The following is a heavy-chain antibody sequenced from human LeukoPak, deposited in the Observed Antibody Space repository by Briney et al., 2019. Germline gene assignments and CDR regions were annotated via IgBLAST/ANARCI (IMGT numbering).Heavy chain of an antibody. V-gene: IGHV3-23*01. CDR1: GFTFSSYA. J-gene: IGHJ4*02. CDR3: AKEGTYYDILTGYSTXYFDY. D-gene: IGHD3-9*01. CDR2: ISGSGGST. Sequence: PGGSLRLSCAASGFTFSSYAMSWVRQAPGKGLEWVSAISGSGGSTYYADSVKGRFTISRDNSKNTLYLQMNSLRAEDTAVYYCAKEGTYYDILTGYSTXYFDYWGQGTLVTVS.